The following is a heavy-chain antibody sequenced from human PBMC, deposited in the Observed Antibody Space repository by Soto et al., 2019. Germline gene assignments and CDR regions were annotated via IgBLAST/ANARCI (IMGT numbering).Heavy chain of an antibody. Sequence: QVQLVQSGAEVKKPGASVKVSCKVSGYTLTELSMHWVRQAPGKGLEWMGGFDPEDGETIYAQKFQGRVTMTEDTSTDTAYMELSSLRSEETAVYYCATPVRGTGTAMPNYYYYGMDVWGQGTTVTVSS. CDR3: ATPVRGTGTAMPNYYYYGMDV. CDR1: GYTLTELS. CDR2: FDPEDGET. D-gene: IGHD5-18*01. V-gene: IGHV1-24*01. J-gene: IGHJ6*02.